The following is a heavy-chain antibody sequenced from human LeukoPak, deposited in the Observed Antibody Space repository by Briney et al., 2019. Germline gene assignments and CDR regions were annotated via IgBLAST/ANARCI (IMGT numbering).Heavy chain of an antibody. V-gene: IGHV3-21*01. CDR1: GFTFSSYS. J-gene: IGHJ3*02. D-gene: IGHD1-26*01. CDR2: ISSSSSYI. Sequence: GGSLRLSCATSGFTFSSYSMSWVRQAPGKGLEWVSSISSSSSYIYYADSVKGRFTISRDNAKNSLYLQMNSLRAEDTAVYYCARALPSPLYSGSYADAFDIWGQGTMVTVSS. CDR3: ARALPSPLYSGSYADAFDI.